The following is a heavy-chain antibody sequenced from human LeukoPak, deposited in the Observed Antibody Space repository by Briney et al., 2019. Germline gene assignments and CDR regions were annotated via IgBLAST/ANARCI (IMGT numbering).Heavy chain of an antibody. J-gene: IGHJ4*02. CDR2: ISYDGSSK. D-gene: IGHD6-13*01. CDR1: GFTFSNYA. V-gene: IGHV3-30-3*01. CDR3: ARAGDSWFLDY. Sequence: QPGGSLRLSCAASGFTFSNYAIHWVRQAPGKGLAWVAIISYDGSSKYYADSVKGRFPISRDNSKNTVYLQMNSLRAEDTAVYYCARAGDSWFLDYWGQGTLVTVSS.